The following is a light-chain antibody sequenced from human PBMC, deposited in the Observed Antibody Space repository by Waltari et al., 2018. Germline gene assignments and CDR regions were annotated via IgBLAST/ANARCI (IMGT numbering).Light chain of an antibody. CDR1: KVGDKY. Sequence: SYELTQPPSVSVSPGQTASITCSGDKVGDKYVCWYQQKSGQSPKLVIFQDNQRPSGIPERFSGSNSGNTATLTISGTQAMDEADYYCQAWDRGTVVFGGGTKLTVL. V-gene: IGLV3-1*01. CDR3: QAWDRGTVV. J-gene: IGLJ2*01. CDR2: QDN.